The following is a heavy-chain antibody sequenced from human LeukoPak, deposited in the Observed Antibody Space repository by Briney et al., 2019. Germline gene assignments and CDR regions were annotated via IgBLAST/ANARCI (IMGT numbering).Heavy chain of an antibody. CDR3: ARVISYYYDSSGYYNDAFDI. J-gene: IGHJ3*02. V-gene: IGHV1-69*01. CDR2: IIPIFGTA. D-gene: IGHD3-22*01. CDR1: GGTFSSYA. Sequence: SVKVSCKASGGTFSSYAISWVRQAPGQGLEWMGGIIPIFGTANYAQKFQGRVTITADESTSTAYMELSSLRSEDTAVYYCARVISYYYDSSGYYNDAFDIWGQGTMVTVSS.